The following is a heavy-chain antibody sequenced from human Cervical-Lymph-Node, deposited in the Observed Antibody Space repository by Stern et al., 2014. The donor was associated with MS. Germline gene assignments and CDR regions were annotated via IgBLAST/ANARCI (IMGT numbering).Heavy chain of an antibody. CDR1: GYTFTGYG. CDR3: ARGMQRYISGPYYFDY. D-gene: IGHD6-19*01. V-gene: IGHV1-18*01. CDR2: ITVYNDNT. J-gene: IGHJ4*02. Sequence: QVQLVQSGAEVRKPGASVKVSCKASGYTFTGYGISWVRQAPGQGLEWMGWITVYNDNTNYAQKFQGRVTMTTDTSTSTAYMELKSLRSDDTAVYYCARGMQRYISGPYYFDYWGQGTLVTVSS.